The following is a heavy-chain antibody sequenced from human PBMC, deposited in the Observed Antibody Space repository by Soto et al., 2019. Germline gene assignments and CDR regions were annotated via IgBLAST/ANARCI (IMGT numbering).Heavy chain of an antibody. Sequence: SETLSLTCAVYGGSFSGYYWSWIRQPPGKGLEWIGEINHSGSTNYNPSLKSRVTISVDTSKNQFSLKLGSVTAADTAVYYCARWGSGWYYFDYWGQGTLVT. CDR3: ARWGSGWYYFDY. V-gene: IGHV4-34*01. CDR2: INHSGST. CDR1: GGSFSGYY. J-gene: IGHJ4*02. D-gene: IGHD6-19*01.